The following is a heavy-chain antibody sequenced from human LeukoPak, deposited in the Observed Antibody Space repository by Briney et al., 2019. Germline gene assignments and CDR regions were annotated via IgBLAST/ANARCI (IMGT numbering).Heavy chain of an antibody. D-gene: IGHD2-15*01. V-gene: IGHV4-30-2*01. Sequence: SQTLSLTCAVSGGSISSGGYSWSWIRQPPGKGLEWIGYIYHSGSTYYNPSHKSRVTISVDRSKNQFSLKLSSVTAADTAVYYCARARVVAASYYFDYWGQGTLVTVSS. CDR2: IYHSGST. CDR3: ARARVVAASYYFDY. CDR1: GGSISSGGYS. J-gene: IGHJ4*02.